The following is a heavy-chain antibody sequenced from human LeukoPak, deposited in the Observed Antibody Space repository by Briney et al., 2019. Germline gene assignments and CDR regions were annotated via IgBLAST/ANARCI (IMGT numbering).Heavy chain of an antibody. Sequence: ASVKVSCEASGYTFTRYAINWLQQAPGQGLEWMGWINMYTANPAYAQGFTERFVFSLDTSVTTAYLQISNLKTEDTAVYYCARHDNDDDFDYWGQGTLVTVSS. CDR3: ARHDNDDDFDY. V-gene: IGHV7-4-1*02. CDR1: GYTFTRYA. J-gene: IGHJ4*02. CDR2: INMYTANP. D-gene: IGHD3-16*01.